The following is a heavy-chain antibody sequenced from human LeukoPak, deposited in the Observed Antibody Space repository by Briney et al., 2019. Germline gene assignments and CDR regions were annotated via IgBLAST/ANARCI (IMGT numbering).Heavy chain of an antibody. V-gene: IGHV4-4*02. Sequence: PSGTLSLTCAVSGGSISSTNWWTWVRQPPGKGLEWIGEIYHSGSTNYNPSLTSRVTISVDKSKNQSSLKLSSVTAADTAVYYCARDGGRDWGQGTLVTVSS. J-gene: IGHJ4*02. CDR1: GGSISSTNW. CDR2: IYHSGST. CDR3: ARDGGRD.